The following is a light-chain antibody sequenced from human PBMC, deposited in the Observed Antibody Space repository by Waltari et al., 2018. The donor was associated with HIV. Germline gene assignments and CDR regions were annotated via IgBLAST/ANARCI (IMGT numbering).Light chain of an antibody. CDR1: QSVRSN. V-gene: IGKV3-15*01. Sequence: EVVMTQSPAILSVSPGEGATLSCRPSQSVRSNFAWYQQKPGQAPRLLIYAISTRATGIPARFSGGGSGTEFTLTISSLQSEDFAVYYCQQYNTWPLTFGGGTRVEIK. J-gene: IGKJ4*02. CDR2: AIS. CDR3: QQYNTWPLT.